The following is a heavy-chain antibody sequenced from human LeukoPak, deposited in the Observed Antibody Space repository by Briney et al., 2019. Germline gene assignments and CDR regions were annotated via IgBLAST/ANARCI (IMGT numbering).Heavy chain of an antibody. CDR3: ARDRDCSSTSCPIDY. D-gene: IGHD2-2*01. Sequence: PGGSLRLSCAASGFTFSSYSMNWVRQAPGKGLEWVSSISSSSSYIYYADSVKGRFTISRDNAKNSLYLRMNSLRAEDTAVYYCARDRDCSSTSCPIDYWGQGTLVTVSS. CDR2: ISSSSSYI. V-gene: IGHV3-21*01. CDR1: GFTFSSYS. J-gene: IGHJ4*02.